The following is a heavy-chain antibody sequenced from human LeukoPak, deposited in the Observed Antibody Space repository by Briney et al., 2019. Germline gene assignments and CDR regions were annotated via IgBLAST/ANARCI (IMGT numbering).Heavy chain of an antibody. J-gene: IGHJ4*02. CDR3: ARRFGRTTDY. D-gene: IGHD1-1*01. Sequence: GESLKIPCKGSGYTFTNYWIAWVRQMSGKGLEWMGTICPGDSDTRYSSSFQGQVTISADKSISTAYLQWSSLKASDTAMYYCARRFGRTTDYWGQGTLVTVSS. CDR2: ICPGDSDT. CDR1: GYTFTNYW. V-gene: IGHV5-51*01.